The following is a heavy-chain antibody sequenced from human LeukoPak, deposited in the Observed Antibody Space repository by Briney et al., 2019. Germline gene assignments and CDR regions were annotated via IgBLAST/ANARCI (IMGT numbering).Heavy chain of an antibody. D-gene: IGHD2/OR15-2a*01. J-gene: IGHJ3*02. CDR1: GFTFSSYS. CDR3: AKDISTQDDAFDI. Sequence: GGSLRLSCAASGFTFSSYSMNWVRQAPGKGLEWVSYISSSSSTIYYADSVKGRFTISRDNAKNSLYLQMNSLRAEDTAVYYCAKDISTQDDAFDIWGQGTMVTVSS. CDR2: ISSSSSTI. V-gene: IGHV3-48*01.